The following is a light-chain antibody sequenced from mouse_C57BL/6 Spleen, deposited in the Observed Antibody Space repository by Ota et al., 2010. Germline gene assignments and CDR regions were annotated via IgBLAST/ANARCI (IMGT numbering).Light chain of an antibody. CDR1: QDVSAA. CDR3: QQYSSYPYT. CDR2: SAS. V-gene: IGKV6-13*01. Sequence: DIVMTQSHKFMSTSVGDRVSITCKASQDVSAAVAWYHQKPGQSPKLLIYSASNRYTGVPDRFTGSGSGTDFTLTISNMQSEDLADYFCQQYSSYPYTFGGGTKLEIK. J-gene: IGKJ2*01.